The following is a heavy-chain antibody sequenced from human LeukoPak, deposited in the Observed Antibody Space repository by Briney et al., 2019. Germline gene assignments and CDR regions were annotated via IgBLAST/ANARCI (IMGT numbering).Heavy chain of an antibody. Sequence: KASETLSLTCTVSGRSISSYYWSWIRQSPGKGLEWIGHIYHSGSTNYNPSLKSRVTMSVDRSKNQFSLKLSSVTAADTALYYCARKGDRGSAGFFDYWGQGTLVTVSS. J-gene: IGHJ4*02. CDR3: ARKGDRGSAGFFDY. D-gene: IGHD1-26*01. CDR2: IYHSGST. CDR1: GRSISSYY. V-gene: IGHV4-59*01.